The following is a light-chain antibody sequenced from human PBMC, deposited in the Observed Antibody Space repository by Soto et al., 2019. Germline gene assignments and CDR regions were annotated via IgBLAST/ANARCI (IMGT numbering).Light chain of an antibody. CDR1: SSDVGAFNY. CDR2: DVS. J-gene: IGLJ1*01. CDR3: NSYTSTNPYV. V-gene: IGLV2-14*03. Sequence: QSVLTQPASVSGSPGQAITIACSGTSSDVGAFNYVSWYQQHPGKAPKLMIYDVSNRPSGVSNRFSGSKSGNTASLTISGLRADHEADYYCNSYTSTNPYVFGTGKNVSV.